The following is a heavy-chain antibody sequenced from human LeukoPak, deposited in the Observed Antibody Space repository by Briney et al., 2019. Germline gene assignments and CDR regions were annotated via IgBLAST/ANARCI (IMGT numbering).Heavy chain of an antibody. J-gene: IGHJ4*02. CDR3: ARDLLERFSFQFDY. Sequence: SETLSLTCTVSGASISSSSYSWGWIRQPPGKGLEWIGSFYYSGSTYYNPSLKSRVTISADTSENQFSLKLNSVTAADTAVYYCARDLLERFSFQFDYWGQGTLVTVSS. V-gene: IGHV4-39*01. D-gene: IGHD3-3*01. CDR2: FYYSGST. CDR1: GASISSSSYS.